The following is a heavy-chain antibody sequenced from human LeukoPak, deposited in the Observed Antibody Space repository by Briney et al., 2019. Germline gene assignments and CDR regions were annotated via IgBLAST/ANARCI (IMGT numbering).Heavy chain of an antibody. CDR1: GFSISSYY. J-gene: IGHJ4*02. V-gene: IGHV4-59*01. CDR2: IYYSGST. Sequence: SETLSLTCTASGFSISSYYWIWIRQPPGKGLEWIGYIYYSGSTSYNHFLKSRVTISVDTSKNQLFLTLSSVTAADTAVYYCATWADCSNISCRKGFDYWGQGTLVTVSS. D-gene: IGHD2-2*01. CDR3: ATWADCSNISCRKGFDY.